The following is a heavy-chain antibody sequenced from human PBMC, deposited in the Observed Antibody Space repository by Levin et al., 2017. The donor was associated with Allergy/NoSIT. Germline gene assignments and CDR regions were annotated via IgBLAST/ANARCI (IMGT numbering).Heavy chain of an antibody. CDR1: GDSVSSNSAA. D-gene: IGHD1-26*01. CDR2: TYYRSKWYN. V-gene: IGHV6-1*01. CDR3: ARDLTEAGRSATLSIDY. Sequence: LRLSCAISGDSVSSNSAAWNWIRQSPSRGLEWLGRTYYRSKWYNDYAVSVKSRITINPDTSKNQFSLQMNSVTPEDTAVYYCARDLTEAGRSATLSIDYWGQGTLVTVSS. J-gene: IGHJ4*02.